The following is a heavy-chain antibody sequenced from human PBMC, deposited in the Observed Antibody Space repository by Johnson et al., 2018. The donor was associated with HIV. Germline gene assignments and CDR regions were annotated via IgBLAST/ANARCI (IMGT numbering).Heavy chain of an antibody. CDR3: AKDRATVVPLRRDAFDI. CDR1: GFTFSSYA. CDR2: ISGSGGST. V-gene: IGHV3-23*04. D-gene: IGHD4-23*01. Sequence: EQLVESGGGLVEPGGSLRLSCAASGFTFSSYAMSWVRQAPGKGLEWVSAISGSGGSTYYADSVKGRFTISRDNSKNTLYLQMNSLRAEDTAVYYCAKDRATVVPLRRDAFDIWGQGTMVTVSA. J-gene: IGHJ3*02.